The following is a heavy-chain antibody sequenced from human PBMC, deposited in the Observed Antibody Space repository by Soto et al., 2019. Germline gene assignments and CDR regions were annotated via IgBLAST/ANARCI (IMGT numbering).Heavy chain of an antibody. CDR2: VNPADSDD. V-gene: IGHV5-51*01. Sequence: PGESLKISCQSSEYSFTSYWIAWVRQMPGKGLEWMGIVNPADSDDKYSPSFQGHVKLSVDKSVNTAYLQWTTLKASDTAIYFCARRSYYVGRPIDYWGQGTQVTVSS. CDR3: ARRSYYVGRPIDY. CDR1: EYSFTSYW. J-gene: IGHJ4*02. D-gene: IGHD1-26*01.